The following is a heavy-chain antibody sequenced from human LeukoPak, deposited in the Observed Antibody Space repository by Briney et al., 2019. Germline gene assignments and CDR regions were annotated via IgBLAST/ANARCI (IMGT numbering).Heavy chain of an antibody. CDR2: IYPGDSDT. CDR3: ARPDDYGGKPAAFDI. V-gene: IGHV5-51*01. Sequence: PGESLKISCKGSGYTFITYWIGWVRQMLGKGLEWMGIIYPGDSDTRYSPSFRGQVTISADKSINTAYLQWSSLKASDTAMYYCARPDDYGGKPAAFDIWGQGTMVTVSS. J-gene: IGHJ3*02. CDR1: GYTFITYW. D-gene: IGHD4-23*01.